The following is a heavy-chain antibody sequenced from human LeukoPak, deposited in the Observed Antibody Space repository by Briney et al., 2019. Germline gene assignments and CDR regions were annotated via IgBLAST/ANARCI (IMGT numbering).Heavy chain of an antibody. Sequence: GGSLRLSCAASGFTFSNYWMYWVRQAPGKGLAWVSRINGDGTSATYADSVKGRFTISRDNAKNTLYLQMNSLRAEDTAVYYCARVRGYSYGHDAFDIWGQGTMVTVSS. D-gene: IGHD5-18*01. CDR1: GFTFSNYW. V-gene: IGHV3-74*01. J-gene: IGHJ3*02. CDR3: ARVRGYSYGHDAFDI. CDR2: INGDGTSA.